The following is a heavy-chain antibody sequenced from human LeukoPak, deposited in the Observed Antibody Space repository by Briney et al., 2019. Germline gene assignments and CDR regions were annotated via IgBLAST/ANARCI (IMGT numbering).Heavy chain of an antibody. V-gene: IGHV3-7*01. CDR2: IKQDGSEK. Sequence: GGSLRLSCAASGLTFTTYWRTWVRQAPGKGLEWVANIKQDGSEKYYVDSAKGRFTISRDNAKNSLYLQMNSLRAEDTSVYYFARDSSTFFYIWSQGTMVTVSS. CDR1: GLTFTTYW. J-gene: IGHJ3*02. CDR3: ARDSSTFFYI. D-gene: IGHD2/OR15-2a*01.